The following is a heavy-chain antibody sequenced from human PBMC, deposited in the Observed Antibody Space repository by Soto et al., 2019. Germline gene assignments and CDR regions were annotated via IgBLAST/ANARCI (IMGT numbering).Heavy chain of an antibody. CDR3: ARSSHKESWFDP. J-gene: IGHJ5*02. Sequence: PSETLSLTCTVSGGPFSSGGYYWSWIRQEPGKGLEWIGYIYQNGDTSYNPSLKSRVTISADTSKTQFSLKLNSVTAADTAVYYCARSSHKESWFDPWGQGTLVTVSS. D-gene: IGHD6-13*01. V-gene: IGHV4-31*03. CDR2: IYQNGDT. CDR1: GGPFSSGGYY.